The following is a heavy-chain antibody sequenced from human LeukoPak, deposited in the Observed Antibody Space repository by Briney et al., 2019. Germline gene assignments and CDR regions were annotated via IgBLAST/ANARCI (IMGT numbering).Heavy chain of an antibody. V-gene: IGHV5-51*01. J-gene: IGHJ4*02. CDR2: IYPGDSDT. Sequence: GESLKISCKGSGYSFTTYWIGWMCQLPGKGLEWMGIIYPGDSDTRYSPSFQGQVTISADKSINTASLQWSSLKASDTAMYYCARRMYGGNKPYFDYWGQGTLVTVSA. CDR3: ARRMYGGNKPYFDY. D-gene: IGHD4-23*01. CDR1: GYSFTTYW.